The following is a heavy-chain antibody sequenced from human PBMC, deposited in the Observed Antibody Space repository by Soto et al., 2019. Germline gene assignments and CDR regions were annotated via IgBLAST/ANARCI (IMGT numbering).Heavy chain of an antibody. J-gene: IGHJ6*02. Sequence: SETLSLTCTVSGGSISGYYWSWIRQPPGKGLERIGYMYNTGSTVYNPSFKSRVTISVDTSKNQFSLKLNSVTAANTAVYYCARDLWGYCGTDCYPLDVWGQGTTVTVSS. V-gene: IGHV4-59*01. CDR2: MYNTGST. D-gene: IGHD2-21*02. CDR3: ARDLWGYCGTDCYPLDV. CDR1: GGSISGYY.